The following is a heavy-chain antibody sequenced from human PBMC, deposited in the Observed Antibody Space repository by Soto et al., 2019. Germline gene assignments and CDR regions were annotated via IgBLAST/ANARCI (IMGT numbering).Heavy chain of an antibody. CDR1: GGSISSSSYY. J-gene: IGHJ4*02. D-gene: IGHD3-22*01. Sequence: SETLSLTCTVSGGSISSSSYYWGWIRQPPGKGLEWIGSIYYSGSTYYNPSLKSRVTISVDTSKNQFSLKLSSVTAADTAVYYCARHFWPTYYYDSSGYWDFDYWGQGTLVTVSS. CDR2: IYYSGST. V-gene: IGHV4-39*01. CDR3: ARHFWPTYYYDSSGYWDFDY.